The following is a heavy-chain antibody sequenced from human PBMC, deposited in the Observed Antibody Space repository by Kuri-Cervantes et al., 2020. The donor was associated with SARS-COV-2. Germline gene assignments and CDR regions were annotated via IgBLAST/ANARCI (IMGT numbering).Heavy chain of an antibody. CDR1: GFTFSDHY. J-gene: IGHJ4*02. V-gene: IGHV3-49*04. CDR3: TRSNFETTPNYYDSSGLDY. D-gene: IGHD3-22*01. Sequence: GESLKISCTGSGFTFSDHYMDWVRQAPEKGLEWVGFIRSKAYGGTTEYAASVKGRFTISRDDYKSIDYLQMNSLKTEDTAVYYCTRSNFETTPNYYDSSGLDYWGQGTMVTVSS. CDR2: IRSKAYGGTT.